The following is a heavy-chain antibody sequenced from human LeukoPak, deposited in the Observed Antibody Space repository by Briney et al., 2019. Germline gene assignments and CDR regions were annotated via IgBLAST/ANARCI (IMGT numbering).Heavy chain of an antibody. CDR3: ARQNYDFWSGYYAYYYYGMDV. D-gene: IGHD3-3*01. Sequence: KPSETLSLTCTVSGGSISSSSYYWGWIRQPPGKGLEWIGSIYYSGSTYYNPSLKSRVTISVDTSKNQFSLKLSSVTAADTAVYYRARQNYDFWSGYYAYYYYGMDVWGQGTTVTVSS. J-gene: IGHJ6*02. V-gene: IGHV4-39*01. CDR1: GGSISSSSYY. CDR2: IYYSGST.